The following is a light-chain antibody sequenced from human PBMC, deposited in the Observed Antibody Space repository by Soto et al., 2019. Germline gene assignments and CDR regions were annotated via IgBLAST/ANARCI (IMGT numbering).Light chain of an antibody. CDR2: GND. V-gene: IGLV1-51*01. CDR1: NSNIGNNF. J-gene: IGLJ1*01. CDR3: GAWDSSLSAYV. Sequence: QSVLAQPPSVSAAPGQRITVSCSGTNSNIGNNFVSWYQQLPGTAPKLLVFGNDKRPSGIPDRFSGSKSATSATLVISGLQTGDEADYYCGAWDSSLSAYVFGTGTKVTVL.